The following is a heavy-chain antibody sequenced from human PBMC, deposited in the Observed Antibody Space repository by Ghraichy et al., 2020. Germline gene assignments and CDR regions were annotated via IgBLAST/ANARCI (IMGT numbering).Heavy chain of an antibody. D-gene: IGHD3-22*01. J-gene: IGHJ3*02. V-gene: IGHV5-51*01. CDR1: GYSFTNYW. CDR3: ARQPYYYDSSSYPYAFDI. Sequence: GGSLRLSCKGSGYSFTNYWIGWVRQMPGKGLEWMGIMYPGDSETRYSPSFQGPVTITADKSISPAYLQWSSLKASDTAIFYCARQPYYYDSSSYPYAFDIWGQGTMVTVSS. CDR2: MYPGDSET.